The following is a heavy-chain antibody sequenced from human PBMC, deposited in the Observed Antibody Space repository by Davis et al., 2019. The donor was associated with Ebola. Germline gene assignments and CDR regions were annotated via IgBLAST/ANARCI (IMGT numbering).Heavy chain of an antibody. J-gene: IGHJ4*02. D-gene: IGHD3-10*01. CDR3: ARLSFGEVGFDY. CDR2: ISGYEDNT. Sequence: ASVKVSCKASGYTFTSYGISWVRQAPGQGLEWMGWISGYEDNTNYAPRFQGRITLTKDRATSTVYMDLRSLTSDDTAVYYCARLSFGEVGFDYWGQGTLVTVSS. CDR1: GYTFTSYG. V-gene: IGHV1-18*01.